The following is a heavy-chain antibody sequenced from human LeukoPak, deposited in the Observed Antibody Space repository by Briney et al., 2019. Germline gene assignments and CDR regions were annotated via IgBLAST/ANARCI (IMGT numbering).Heavy chain of an antibody. CDR3: ARDNNWNDRNYFDY. J-gene: IGHJ4*02. D-gene: IGHD1-1*01. CDR1: GYTFTIYG. CDR2: ISAYNGNT. Sequence: ASVKVSFKASGYTFTIYGISWVRQAPGQGLEWMGWISAYNGNTNYAQKLQGRVTMTTDTSTSTAYMELRSLRSDDTAVYYCARDNNWNDRNYFDYWGQGTLVTVSS. V-gene: IGHV1-18*01.